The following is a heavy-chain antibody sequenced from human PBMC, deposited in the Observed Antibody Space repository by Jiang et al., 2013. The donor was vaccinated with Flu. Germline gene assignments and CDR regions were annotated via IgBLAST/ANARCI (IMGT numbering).Heavy chain of an antibody. CDR3: ARHPTGGRFLEWLLYGMDV. V-gene: IGHV4-31*03. D-gene: IGHD3-3*01. CDR2: IYYSGST. CDR1: GGSISSGGYY. Sequence: GSGLVKPSQTLSLTCTVSGGSISSGGYYWSWIRQHPGKGLEWIGYIYYSGSTYYNPSLKSRVTISVDTSKNQFSLKLSSVTAADTAVYYCARHPTGGRFLEWLLYGMDVWGPRDHGHRLL. J-gene: IGHJ6*01.